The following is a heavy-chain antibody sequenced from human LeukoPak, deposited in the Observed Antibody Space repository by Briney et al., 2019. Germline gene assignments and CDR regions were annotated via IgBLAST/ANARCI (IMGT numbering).Heavy chain of an antibody. J-gene: IGHJ4*02. Sequence: GGSLRLSCAASGFTVSTNYMSWVRQAPGKGREWVSVIYSEGPTYYADFVKGRFIISTDNSKNTLYLQMNSLRGEDTAVYYCVGGRDGYKQGDHWGQGTLVTVSS. CDR3: VGGRDGYKQGDH. CDR1: GFTVSTNY. CDR2: IYSEGPT. V-gene: IGHV3-66*01. D-gene: IGHD5-24*01.